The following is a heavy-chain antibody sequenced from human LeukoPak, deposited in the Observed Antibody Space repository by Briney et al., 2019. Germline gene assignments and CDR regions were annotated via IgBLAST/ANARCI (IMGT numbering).Heavy chain of an antibody. CDR3: AKDKSTKPYYFDY. D-gene: IGHD2-2*01. CDR1: GFTFDDYA. CDR2: ISWNSGSI. J-gene: IGHJ4*02. V-gene: IGHV3-9*03. Sequence: GRSLRLSCAASGFTFDDYAMHWVRQAPGKGLEWVSGISWNSGSIGYADSVKGRFTISRDNAKNSLYLQMNSLRAEDMALYYCAKDKSTKPYYFDYWGQGTLVTVSS.